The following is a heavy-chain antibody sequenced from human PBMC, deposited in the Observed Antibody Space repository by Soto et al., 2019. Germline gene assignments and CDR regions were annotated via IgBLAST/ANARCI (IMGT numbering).Heavy chain of an antibody. V-gene: IGHV3-7*01. CDR1: GFTFSSYW. D-gene: IGHD2-15*01. CDR3: ARDRSAPDIVGYYMDV. J-gene: IGHJ6*03. Sequence: GGSLRLSCAASGFTFSSYWMSWVRQAPGKGLEWVANIKQDGSEKYYVDSVKGRFTISRDNAKNSLYLQMNSLRAEDTAVYYCARDRSAPDIVGYYMDVWGKGTTVTVSS. CDR2: IKQDGSEK.